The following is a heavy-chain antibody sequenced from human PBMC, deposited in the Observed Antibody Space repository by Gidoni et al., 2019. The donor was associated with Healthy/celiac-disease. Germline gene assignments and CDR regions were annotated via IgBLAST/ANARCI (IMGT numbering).Heavy chain of an antibody. CDR1: GGTFSSYA. Sequence: QVQLVQSGAEVKKPGSSVKVSCQASGGTFSSYAISWVRQAPGQGLEWMGGIIPIFGTANYAQKFQGRVTITADESTSTAYMELSSLRSEDTAVYYCARAVGYNYVRHYAFDIWGQGTMVTVSS. J-gene: IGHJ3*02. V-gene: IGHV1-69*01. D-gene: IGHD5-12*01. CDR2: IIPIFGTA. CDR3: ARAVGYNYVRHYAFDI.